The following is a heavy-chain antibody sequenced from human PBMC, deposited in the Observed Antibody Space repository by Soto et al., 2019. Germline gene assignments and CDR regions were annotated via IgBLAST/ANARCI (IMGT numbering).Heavy chain of an antibody. Sequence: GGSLRLSCAASGFTFSSYSMNWVRQAPGKGLEWVSSISSSSSYIYYADSVKGRFTISRDNAKNSLYLQMNSLRAEDTAVYYCARVQGVMITFGGVPGMDVWGQGTTVTVSS. CDR1: GFTFSSYS. J-gene: IGHJ6*02. V-gene: IGHV3-21*01. CDR2: ISSSSSYI. CDR3: ARVQGVMITFGGVPGMDV. D-gene: IGHD3-16*01.